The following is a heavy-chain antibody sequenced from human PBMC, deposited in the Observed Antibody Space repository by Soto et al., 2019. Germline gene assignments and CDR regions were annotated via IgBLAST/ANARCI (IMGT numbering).Heavy chain of an antibody. CDR2: IYYSGST. J-gene: IGHJ4*02. CDR3: ASRLLSSTSLDY. Sequence: PSETLSLTCTVSGGSISSYYWSWIRQPPGKGLEWIGYIYYSGSTNYNPSLKSRVTISVDTSKNQFSLKLSSVTAADTAVYYCASRLLSSTSLDYWGQGTLVTVSS. D-gene: IGHD2-2*01. V-gene: IGHV4-59*01. CDR1: GGSISSYY.